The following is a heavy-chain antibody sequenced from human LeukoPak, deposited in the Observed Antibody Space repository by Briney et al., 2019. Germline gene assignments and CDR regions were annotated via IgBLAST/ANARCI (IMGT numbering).Heavy chain of an antibody. CDR2: INHSGST. D-gene: IGHD6-13*01. CDR1: GGSFSGFY. CDR3: ARGRSSWSSGTWFDP. V-gene: IGHV4-34*01. J-gene: IGHJ5*02. Sequence: SETLSLTCAVYGGSFSGFYWSWLRQPPGKGREWIGEINHSGSTNYNPSLKSRVTISVDTSKNQFSLKLSSVTAADTAVYYCARGRSSWSSGTWFDPWGQGTLVTVSS.